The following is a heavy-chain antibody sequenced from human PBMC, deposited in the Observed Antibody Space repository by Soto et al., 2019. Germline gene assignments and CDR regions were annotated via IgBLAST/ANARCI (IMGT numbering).Heavy chain of an antibody. Sequence: EVQLVESGGGLVQPGGSLRPSCAASGFTFSSYWMHWVRQAPGKGLVWVSRINSDGSSTSYADSVKGRFTISRDNAKNTLYLQMNSLRAEDTAVYYCARVAGGYSYDRFDYWGQGTLVTVSS. CDR2: INSDGSST. CDR3: ARVAGGYSYDRFDY. V-gene: IGHV3-74*01. J-gene: IGHJ4*02. CDR1: GFTFSSYW. D-gene: IGHD5-18*01.